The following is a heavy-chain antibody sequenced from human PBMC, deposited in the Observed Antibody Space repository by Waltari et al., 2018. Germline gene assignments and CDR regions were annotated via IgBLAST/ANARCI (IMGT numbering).Heavy chain of an antibody. D-gene: IGHD6-19*01. J-gene: IGHJ4*02. Sequence: EVQLVESGGGLVQPGRSLRLSCTTSGFTFGASAMAGVRQAPGKGLEWISFIRIKAYGATTEYAASVKGRFIISRDDSKSIAYLQMNSLKTEDTAVYYCIRGWQVGRLFADYWGQGTLVTVSS. CDR2: IRIKAYGATT. V-gene: IGHV3-49*04. CDR1: GFTFGASA. CDR3: IRGWQVGRLFADY.